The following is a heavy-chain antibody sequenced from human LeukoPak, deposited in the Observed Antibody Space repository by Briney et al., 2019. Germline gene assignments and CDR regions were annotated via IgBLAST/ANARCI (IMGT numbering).Heavy chain of an antibody. J-gene: IGHJ3*02. CDR3: AKDGGSSPGHAFDI. CDR2: ISWNSGSI. CDR1: GFTFDDYA. Sequence: GGSLRLSCAASGFTFDDYAMHWVRQAPGKGLEWVSGISWNSGSIGYADSVKGRFTISRDNAKNSLYLQMNSLRAEDMALYYCAKDGGSSPGHAFDIWGQGTWSPSLQ. D-gene: IGHD6-6*01. V-gene: IGHV3-9*03.